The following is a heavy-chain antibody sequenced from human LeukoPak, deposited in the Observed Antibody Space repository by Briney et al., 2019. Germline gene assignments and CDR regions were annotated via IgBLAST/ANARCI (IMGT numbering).Heavy chain of an antibody. Sequence: PGGSLRLSCAASGFTFSSYWMSWVRQAPGKGLEWVANIKQDGSEKYYVDSVKGRFTLSRDNAENSLFLQMNSLRAEDTAVYYCARDLSPRGYSYGFGYWGQGTLVTVSS. D-gene: IGHD5-18*01. J-gene: IGHJ4*02. CDR2: IKQDGSEK. V-gene: IGHV3-7*03. CDR3: ARDLSPRGYSYGFGY. CDR1: GFTFSSYW.